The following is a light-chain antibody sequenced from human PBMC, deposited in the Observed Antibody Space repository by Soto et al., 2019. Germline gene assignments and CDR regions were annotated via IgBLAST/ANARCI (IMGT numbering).Light chain of an antibody. J-gene: IGLJ3*02. CDR1: SSDVGGYNY. CDR2: EVT. Sequence: QSVLTQPPSASGSPGQSVTISCTGTSSDVGGYNYVSWYQHHPDKAPKLIIYEVTKRPSGVPDRFSGSKSGNTASLTVSGLQAEDEADYYYNSYAGINNVVFGGGTKLTVL. CDR3: NSYAGINNVV. V-gene: IGLV2-8*01.